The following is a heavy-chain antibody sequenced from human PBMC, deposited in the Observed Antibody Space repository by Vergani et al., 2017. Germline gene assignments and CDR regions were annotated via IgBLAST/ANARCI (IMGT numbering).Heavy chain of an antibody. D-gene: IGHD2-2*02. V-gene: IGHV4-4*03. CDR3: ATSGYRRWDYYFDY. CDR2: ICHPGDT. Sequence: QVQLQESGPGLVKPPGTLSLTCAVSGDSISSNNCWTWVRQPPGKGLAGIGEICHPGDTKYSPSLKSRVTVSVDESRNLCSLRLNSVTAADTAVYYCATSGYRRWDYYFDYWGQGILVTVSS. J-gene: IGHJ4*02. CDR1: GDSISSNNC.